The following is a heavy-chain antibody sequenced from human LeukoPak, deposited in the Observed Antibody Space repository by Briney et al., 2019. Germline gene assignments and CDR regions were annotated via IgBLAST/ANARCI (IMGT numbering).Heavy chain of an antibody. CDR1: GFTFSSYE. Sequence: GGSLRLSCAASGFTFSSYEMNWVRQAPGKGLEWVSYISSSGSTIYYADSVKGRFTISRDNAKNLLYLQMNSLRAEDTAVYYCARVASEIVVVTRRSWGQGTLVTVSS. V-gene: IGHV3-48*03. CDR2: ISSSGSTI. J-gene: IGHJ4*02. D-gene: IGHD3-22*01. CDR3: ARVASEIVVVTRRS.